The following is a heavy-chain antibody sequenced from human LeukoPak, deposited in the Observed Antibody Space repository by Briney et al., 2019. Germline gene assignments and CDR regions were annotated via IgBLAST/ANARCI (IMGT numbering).Heavy chain of an antibody. CDR1: GYTLTELS. CDR3: ATGREGIAVAGRWLPDC. Sequence: ASVKVSCKVSGYTLTELSMHWVRQAPGKGLEWMGGFDPEDGETIYAQKFQGRVTMTEDTSTDTAYMELSRLRSEDTAVYYCATGREGIAVAGRWLPDCWGQGTLVTVSS. CDR2: FDPEDGET. D-gene: IGHD6-19*01. J-gene: IGHJ4*02. V-gene: IGHV1-24*01.